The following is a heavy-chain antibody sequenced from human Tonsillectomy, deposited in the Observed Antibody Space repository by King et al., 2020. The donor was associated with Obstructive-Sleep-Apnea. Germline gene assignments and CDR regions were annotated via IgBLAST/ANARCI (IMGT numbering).Heavy chain of an antibody. J-gene: IGHJ4*02. CDR1: GFTFSSYW. CDR2: IKQDGSEE. Sequence: VQLVESGGGVVQPGESLRLSCAASGFTFSSYWMAWVRQAPGKGLEWVANIKQDGSEESYVDSVKGRLTIYRDNAKKALNLQMNSLRAEDTGVYYCAREDRDYGDYGFDYWGQGTLVTVSS. D-gene: IGHD4-17*01. V-gene: IGHV3-7*01. CDR3: AREDRDYGDYGFDY.